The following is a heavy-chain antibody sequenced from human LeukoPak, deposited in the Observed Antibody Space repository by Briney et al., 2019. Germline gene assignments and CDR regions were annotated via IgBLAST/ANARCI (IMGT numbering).Heavy chain of an antibody. V-gene: IGHV1-18*01. CDR2: ISGYNGNT. CDR1: GYTFSTYG. CDR3: ARDGYFDF. Sequence: ASVKVSFKASGYTFSTYGIAWVRQAPGQGLEWMGWISGYNGNTNYAQKFQGRVTMTTDTTTTTAYMELRSLRSDDTAVYYCARDGYFDFWGQGALVTVSS. J-gene: IGHJ4*02.